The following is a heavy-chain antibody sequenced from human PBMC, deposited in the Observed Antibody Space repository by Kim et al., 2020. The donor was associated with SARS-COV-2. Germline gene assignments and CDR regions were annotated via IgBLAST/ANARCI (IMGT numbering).Heavy chain of an antibody. Sequence: GSTNYNPSLKSRVTISVDKSKNQFSLKLSSVTAADTAVYYCAGITMVLDYWGQGTLVTVSS. CDR2: GST. D-gene: IGHD3-10*01. CDR3: AGITMVLDY. V-gene: IGHV4-4*02. J-gene: IGHJ4*02.